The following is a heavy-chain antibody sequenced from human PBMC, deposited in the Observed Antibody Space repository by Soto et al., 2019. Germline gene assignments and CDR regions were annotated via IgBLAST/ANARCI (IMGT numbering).Heavy chain of an antibody. CDR1: GFSFSNFV. CDR3: TKASSDRHHMDV. V-gene: IGHV3-23*01. Sequence: GFLSLCSASSGFSFSNFVMGWVRQTPGKGLEWVSTITSTGGDTYYTDSVKGQFTISRDNSKNKLYLQMSSLRAEDTALYYCTKASSDRHHMDVWGQGTTVT. CDR2: ITSTGGDT. J-gene: IGHJ6*02.